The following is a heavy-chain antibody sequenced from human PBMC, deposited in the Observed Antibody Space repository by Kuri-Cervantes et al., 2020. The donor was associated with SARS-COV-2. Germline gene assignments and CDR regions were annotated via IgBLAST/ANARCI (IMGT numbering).Heavy chain of an antibody. J-gene: IGHJ6*02. CDR1: GVTFSSYD. D-gene: IGHD5-18*01. V-gene: IGHV3-13*01. CDR2: IGTAGDT. Sequence: GGSLRLSCAASGVTFSSYDMHWVRQGTGKGLEWVSAIGTAGDTYYPGSVKGRFTISRENAKNSLYLQMNSLRAGDTAVHYCARTVPVDTAMVTGYYYGMDVWGQGTTVTVSS. CDR3: ARTVPVDTAMVTGYYYGMDV.